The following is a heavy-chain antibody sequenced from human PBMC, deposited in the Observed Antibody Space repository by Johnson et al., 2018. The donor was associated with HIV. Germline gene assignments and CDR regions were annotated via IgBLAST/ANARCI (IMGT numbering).Heavy chain of an antibody. J-gene: IGHJ3*01. V-gene: IGHV3-30*04. Sequence: QVQLVESGGGVVQPGRSLRLSCAASGFTFSSYAMHWVRQAPGKGLEWVAVISSDGSNKYYADSVKGRFTISRDNSKNTLYLQMNSLRAEDTAVYYCARGLWLTPDVFDVWGQGTMVTVSS. CDR3: ARGLWLTPDVFDV. CDR1: GFTFSSYA. D-gene: IGHD6-19*01. CDR2: ISSDGSNK.